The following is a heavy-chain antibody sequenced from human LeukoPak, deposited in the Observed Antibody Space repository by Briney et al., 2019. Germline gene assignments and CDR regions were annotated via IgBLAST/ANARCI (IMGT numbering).Heavy chain of an antibody. CDR2: ISSSSSYI. J-gene: IGHJ4*02. CDR1: GFTFSSYS. V-gene: IGHV3-21*01. D-gene: IGHD1-26*01. Sequence: PGGSLRLSCAASGFTFSSYSMNWVRQAPGKGLEWVSSISSSSSYIYYADSVKGRFTISRDNAKNSLYLQMNSLRAEDTAVYYCARVGATNGALDYWGQGTLVTVSS. CDR3: ARVGATNGALDY.